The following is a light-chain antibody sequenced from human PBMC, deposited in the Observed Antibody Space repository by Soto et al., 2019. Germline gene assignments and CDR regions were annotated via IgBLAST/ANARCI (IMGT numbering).Light chain of an antibody. CDR3: QQRSNWPPIP. Sequence: EIVLTQSPATLSLSPGERATLSCRASQSVSSYLAWYQQKPGQAPRLLIYDASNRATGIQARFSGSGSGTDLTLTISSLEPEDFAVYYCQQRSNWPPIPFGQGTRLEIK. CDR1: QSVSSY. J-gene: IGKJ5*01. V-gene: IGKV3-11*01. CDR2: DAS.